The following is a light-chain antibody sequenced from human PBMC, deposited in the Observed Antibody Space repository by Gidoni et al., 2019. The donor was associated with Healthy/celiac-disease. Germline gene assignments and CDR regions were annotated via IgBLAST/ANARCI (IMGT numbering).Light chain of an antibody. V-gene: IGLV1-40*01. J-gene: IGLJ2*01. Sequence: QSVLPQPPSVSVAPGPRVTISCTGRSSNIGAGYDVHWYQQLPGTAPKLLIYGNSNRPSGVPDRFSGSKAGTSASLAITGLQAEDEADYYCQSYDSSLSGCVVFGGGTKLTVL. CDR3: QSYDSSLSGCVV. CDR1: SSNIGAGYD. CDR2: GNS.